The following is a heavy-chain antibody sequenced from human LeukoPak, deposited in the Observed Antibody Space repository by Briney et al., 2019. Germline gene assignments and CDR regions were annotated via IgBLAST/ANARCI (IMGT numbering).Heavy chain of an antibody. Sequence: SVKVSCKASGFTFSSYAISWVRQAPGQGLEWVGRIIPVLGIANYAQKFQGRVTITADKSTNTPYMELSSLRFEDTAMYYCASGPNYYGSGSYYIAPSLDYWGQGTLVTVSS. J-gene: IGHJ4*02. CDR1: GFTFSSYA. CDR3: ASGPNYYGSGSYYIAPSLDY. D-gene: IGHD3-10*01. CDR2: IIPVLGIA. V-gene: IGHV1-69*04.